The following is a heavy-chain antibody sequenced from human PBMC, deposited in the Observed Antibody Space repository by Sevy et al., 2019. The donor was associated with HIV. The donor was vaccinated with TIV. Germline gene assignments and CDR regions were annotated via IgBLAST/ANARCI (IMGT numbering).Heavy chain of an antibody. D-gene: IGHD6-19*01. CDR3: ARDFATIAVAGSCVY. J-gene: IGHJ4*02. Sequence: GGSLRLSCAASGFTFSSYAMHWVRQAPGKGLEWVAVISYDGSNKYYADSVKGRFTISRDNSKNTLYLQMNSLRAEDTAVYYCARDFATIAVAGSCVYWGPGTLVTVSS. V-gene: IGHV3-30-3*01. CDR2: ISYDGSNK. CDR1: GFTFSSYA.